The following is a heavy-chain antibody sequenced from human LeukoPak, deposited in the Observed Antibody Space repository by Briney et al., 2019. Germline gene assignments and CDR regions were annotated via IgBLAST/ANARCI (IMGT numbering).Heavy chain of an antibody. Sequence: GGSLRLSCAAAGFTFTSYGMHWVRQAPGKGLEWVAVISYDGSNKYYADSVKGRFTISRDNSKITLYLQMNSLRAEDTAVYYCAKASLRYFDWDAFDIWGQGTMITVSS. V-gene: IGHV3-30*18. CDR3: AKASLRYFDWDAFDI. CDR1: GFTFTSYG. CDR2: ISYDGSNK. D-gene: IGHD3-9*01. J-gene: IGHJ3*02.